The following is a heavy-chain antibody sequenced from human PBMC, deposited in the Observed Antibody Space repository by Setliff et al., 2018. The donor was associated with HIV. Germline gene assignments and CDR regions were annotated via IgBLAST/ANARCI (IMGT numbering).Heavy chain of an antibody. D-gene: IGHD3-3*01. CDR3: ARDQIVDYNFWSGYYTGEFPVQDYYVDV. CDR1: GYTFTTYA. CDR2: IIPIFGTA. J-gene: IGHJ6*03. Sequence: SVKVSCKASGYTFTTYAISWVRQAPGQGLEWMGGIIPIFGTANYAQKFQGRVTITTDESTSTAYMELSSLRSEDTAVYYCARDQIVDYNFWSGYYTGEFPVQDYYVDVWGKGTTVTVSS. V-gene: IGHV1-69*05.